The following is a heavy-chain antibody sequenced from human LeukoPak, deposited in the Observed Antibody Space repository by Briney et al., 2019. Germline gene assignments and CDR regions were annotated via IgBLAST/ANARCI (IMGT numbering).Heavy chain of an antibody. CDR2: IYSGGST. CDR3: AKSYSSSPESNWFDP. CDR1: GFTVSSNY. J-gene: IGHJ5*02. V-gene: IGHV3-53*01. D-gene: IGHD6-13*01. Sequence: GGSLRLSCAASGFTVSSNYMSWVRQAPGKGLEWVSVIYSGGSTYYADSVKGRFTISRDNSKNTLFLQMRSLRAEDTAIYYCAKSYSSSPESNWFDPWGQGTLVTVSS.